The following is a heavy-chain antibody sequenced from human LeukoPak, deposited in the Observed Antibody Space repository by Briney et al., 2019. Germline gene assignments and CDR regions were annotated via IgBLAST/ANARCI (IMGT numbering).Heavy chain of an antibody. CDR2: ISYDGSNK. CDR3: ASWFGYCSSTSCYQGGGYFDY. CDR1: GFTFSSYG. Sequence: PGRSLRLSCAASGFTFSSYGVHWVRQAPGKGLEWVAVISYDGSNKYYADSVKGRFTISRDNSKNTLYLQMNSLRAEDTAVYYCASWFGYCSSTSCYQGGGYFDYWGQGTLVTVSS. J-gene: IGHJ4*02. V-gene: IGHV3-30*03. D-gene: IGHD2-2*01.